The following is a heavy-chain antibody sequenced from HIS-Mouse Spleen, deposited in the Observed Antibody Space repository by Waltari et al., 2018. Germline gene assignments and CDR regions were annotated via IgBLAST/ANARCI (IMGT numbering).Heavy chain of an antibody. D-gene: IGHD3-22*01. Sequence: QVQLQESGPGLVKPSETLSLTCTVSGYSISSGYYWGWIRQPPGKGLEWIGSIYHSGRTYYNPSLKSRVTISVDTSKNQFSLKLSSVTAADTAVYYCARGSDSSGYYHKTDNWFDPWGQGTLVTVSS. CDR3: ARGSDSSGYYHKTDNWFDP. J-gene: IGHJ5*02. V-gene: IGHV4-38-2*02. CDR1: GYSISSGYY. CDR2: IYHSGRT.